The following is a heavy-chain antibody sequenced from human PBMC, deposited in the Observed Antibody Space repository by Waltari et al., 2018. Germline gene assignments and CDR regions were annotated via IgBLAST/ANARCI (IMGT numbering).Heavy chain of an antibody. D-gene: IGHD4-17*01. Sequence: QVQLVQSGAEVKKPGASVKVSCKASGYTFTGYYMHWVRQAPGQGFEWMGVSNPNRGGRKCAQKFQGRVTMTRDTSISTAYMELSRLRSDDTAVYFCARRHKSGDYGDYVSEYFQYWGQGTLVTVSS. J-gene: IGHJ1*01. V-gene: IGHV1-2*02. CDR1: GYTFTGYY. CDR3: ARRHKSGDYGDYVSEYFQY. CDR2: SNPNRGGR.